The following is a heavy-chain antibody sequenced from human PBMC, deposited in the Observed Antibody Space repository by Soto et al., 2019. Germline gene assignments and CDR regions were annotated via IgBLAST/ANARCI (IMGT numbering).Heavy chain of an antibody. CDR3: ARTRTHRLPQYYFDY. J-gene: IGHJ4*02. CDR2: ISHSGST. D-gene: IGHD5-18*01. CDR1: GGSISSDYYS. V-gene: IGHV4-30-2*01. Sequence: PSETLSLTCAVSGGSISSDYYSWILIRQPPGKGLEWIGYISHSGSTYYNPSLKSRVTISVDRSKSQFSLKLRSVTAADTAVYYCARTRTHRLPQYYFDYWGQGALVTVSS.